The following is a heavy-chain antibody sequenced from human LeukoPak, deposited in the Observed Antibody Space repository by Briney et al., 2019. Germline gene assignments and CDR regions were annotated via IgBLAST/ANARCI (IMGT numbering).Heavy chain of an antibody. CDR2: ISDNGGST. D-gene: IGHD3-16*02. Sequence: GGSLRLSCAASGFTFSSSAMSWVRQAPGKGLEWVSTISDNGGSTYYADSVKGRLTISRDNSKNTLYLQMNSLRAEDTAIYYCAKTIVIPIALGVFDYWGQGTLVTVSS. CDR1: GFTFSSSA. J-gene: IGHJ4*02. V-gene: IGHV3-23*01. CDR3: AKTIVIPIALGVFDY.